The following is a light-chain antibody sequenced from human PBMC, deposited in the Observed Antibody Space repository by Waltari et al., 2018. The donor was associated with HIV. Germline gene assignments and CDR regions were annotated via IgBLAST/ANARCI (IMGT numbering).Light chain of an antibody. CDR1: LPHIGRYY. CDR2: RNN. Sequence: QSVLTQPPSASGTPGKRVTISCSGSLPHIGRYYVFWYQQRPGTAPKLLIYRNNQRPSGVPDRFSGSKSGTSASLAISGLRSEDEADYYCAAWDDSLSAFFGGGTKLTVL. CDR3: AAWDDSLSAF. J-gene: IGLJ2*01. V-gene: IGLV1-47*01.